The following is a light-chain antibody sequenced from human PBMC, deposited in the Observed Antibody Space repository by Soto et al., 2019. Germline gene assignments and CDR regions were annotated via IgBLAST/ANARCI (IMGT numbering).Light chain of an antibody. Sequence: DIPMTQSASTLSASVGDRVTITCRASQTISSGLAWYQQKPGKAPKVLIYDASTLESGVPSRFSGSGSGTEFTLTISSLQHDDFATYYCQQYKSYKTFGQGTKVEIK. J-gene: IGKJ1*01. CDR3: QQYKSYKT. V-gene: IGKV1-5*01. CDR1: QTISSG. CDR2: DAS.